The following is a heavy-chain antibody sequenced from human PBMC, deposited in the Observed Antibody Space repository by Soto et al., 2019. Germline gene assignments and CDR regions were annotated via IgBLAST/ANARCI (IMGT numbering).Heavy chain of an antibody. Sequence: QVQLVESGGGVVQPGRSLRLSCAASGFTFSSYGMHWVRQAPGKGLEWVARIWYDGSNKYYVDSVKGRFTISRDNSKNTLYLQMNSLRAEDTAVYYSARALWGADYWGQGTLVTVSS. CDR2: IWYDGSNK. D-gene: IGHD1-26*01. J-gene: IGHJ4*02. CDR3: ARALWGADY. CDR1: GFTFSSYG. V-gene: IGHV3-33*01.